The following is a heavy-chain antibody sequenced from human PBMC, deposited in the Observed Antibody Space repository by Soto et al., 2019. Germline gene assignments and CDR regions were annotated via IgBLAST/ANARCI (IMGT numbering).Heavy chain of an antibody. CDR2: ISYDGSNK. CDR1: GFTFSSYA. J-gene: IGHJ5*02. V-gene: IGHV3-30-3*01. D-gene: IGHD2-15*01. Sequence: QVQLVESGGGVVQPGRSLRLSCAASGFTFSSYAMHWVRQAPGKGLEWVAVISYDGSNKYYADSVKGRFTISRDNSKNTLYLQMNSLRAEDTAVYYCARAGYCSGGSCYALYWFDPWGQGTLVTDSS. CDR3: ARAGYCSGGSCYALYWFDP.